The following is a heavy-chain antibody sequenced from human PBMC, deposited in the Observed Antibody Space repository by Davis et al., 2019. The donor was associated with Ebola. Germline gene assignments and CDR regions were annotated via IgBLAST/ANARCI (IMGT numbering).Heavy chain of an antibody. CDR2: MNPNSGNT. CDR1: GYTFTSYD. D-gene: IGHD3-10*01. J-gene: IGHJ5*02. V-gene: IGHV1-8*01. Sequence: ASVKVSCKASGYTFTSYDINWVRQATGQGLEWMGWMNPNSGNTGYAQKFQGRVTMTRNTSISTAYMELSSLRSEDTAVYYCARGITMVRALDWFDPWGQGTLVTVSS. CDR3: ARGITMVRALDWFDP.